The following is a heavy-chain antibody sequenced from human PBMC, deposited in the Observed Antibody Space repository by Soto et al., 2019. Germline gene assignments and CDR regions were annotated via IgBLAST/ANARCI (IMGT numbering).Heavy chain of an antibody. CDR2: ISHDEINK. J-gene: IGHJ4*02. V-gene: IGHV3-30*18. Sequence: QVQLVDSGGGVVQPGRSLRLSCSASGFIFSHYGMHWVRQAPGRGLEWVAVISHDEINKFYADSVKGRFTISRDNSKKWLEFQMNRLRTEGPGCYYSSNGQEIGSAFDNWGQGTLVTVSS. CDR1: GFIFSHYG. CDR3: SNGQEIGSAFDN.